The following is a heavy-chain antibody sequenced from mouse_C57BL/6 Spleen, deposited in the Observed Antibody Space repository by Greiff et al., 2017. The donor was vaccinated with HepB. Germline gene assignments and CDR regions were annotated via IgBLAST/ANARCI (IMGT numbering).Heavy chain of an antibody. CDR2: ISSGGDYI. D-gene: IGHD2-2*01. Sequence: EVKLVESGEGLVKPGGSLKLSCAASGFTFSSYAMSWVRQTPEKRLEWVAYISSGGDYIYYADTVKGRFTISRDNARNNLYLQMSSLKSEDTAMYYCTRDGYDFFAYWGQGTLVTVSA. CDR3: TRDGYDFFAY. V-gene: IGHV5-9-1*02. J-gene: IGHJ3*01. CDR1: GFTFSSYA.